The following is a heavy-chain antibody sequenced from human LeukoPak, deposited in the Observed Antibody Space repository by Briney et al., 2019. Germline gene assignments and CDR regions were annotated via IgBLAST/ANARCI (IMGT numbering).Heavy chain of an antibody. Sequence: SVKVSCKASGGTFSSYAISWVRQAPGQGLEWMGGIIPIFGTANYAQKFQGRVTITTDESTSTAYMELSSLRSEDTAVYYCARSLRGGPTFGGVLDGFDPWGQGTLVTVSS. CDR3: ARSLRGGPTFGGVLDGFDP. CDR1: GGTFSSYA. CDR2: IIPIFGTA. V-gene: IGHV1-69*05. J-gene: IGHJ5*02. D-gene: IGHD3-16*01.